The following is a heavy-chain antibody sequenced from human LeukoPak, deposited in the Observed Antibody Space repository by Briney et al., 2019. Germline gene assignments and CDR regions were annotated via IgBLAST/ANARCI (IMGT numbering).Heavy chain of an antibody. V-gene: IGHV3-7*01. CDR3: ARDQYGSGYYHDY. CDR2: INQDGSEK. D-gene: IGHD3-22*01. J-gene: IGHJ4*02. CDR1: GFIFSSYW. Sequence: PGGSLRLSCAASGFIFSSYWMSWVRQAPGKGLEWVANINQDGSEKYYVDSVKGRFTISRDNAKNSLYLQMNSLRAEDTAVYYCARDQYGSGYYHDYWGQGTLVTVSS.